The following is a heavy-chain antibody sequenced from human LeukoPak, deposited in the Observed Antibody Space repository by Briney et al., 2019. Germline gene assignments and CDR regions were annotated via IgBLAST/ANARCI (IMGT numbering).Heavy chain of an antibody. J-gene: IGHJ4*02. V-gene: IGHV4-59*08. Sequence: PSVTLSLTCTVSGGSISSYYWSWIRQPPGKGLEWIGYIYYSGSTNYNPSLKSRVTISVDTSKNQFSLKLSSVTAADTAVYYCARHGDFHDYWGQGTLVTVSS. CDR3: ARHGDFHDY. CDR2: IYYSGST. CDR1: GGSISSYY. D-gene: IGHD4-17*01.